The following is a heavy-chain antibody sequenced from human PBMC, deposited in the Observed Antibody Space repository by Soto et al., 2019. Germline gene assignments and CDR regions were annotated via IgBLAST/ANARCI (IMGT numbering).Heavy chain of an antibody. CDR2: ISSGSSYI. CDR1: GFTFSSYS. J-gene: IGHJ4*02. D-gene: IGHD6-19*01. V-gene: IGHV3-21*01. Sequence: PGGSLRLSCAASGFTFSSYSMNWVRQAPGKGLEWVSSISSGSSYIYYADSVKGRFTISRDNAKNSLYLQMNSLRAEDTAVYYCTRAHPYAGSGSYFDYWGQGTLVTVSS. CDR3: TRAHPYAGSGSYFDY.